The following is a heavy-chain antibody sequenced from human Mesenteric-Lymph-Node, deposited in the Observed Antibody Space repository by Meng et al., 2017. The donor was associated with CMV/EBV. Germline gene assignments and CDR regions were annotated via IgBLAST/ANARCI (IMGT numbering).Heavy chain of an antibody. V-gene: IGHV1-69*10. Sequence: WKAPGGHLSSYTINGVRPAPGQGLECVGGIVPVLGIANYAQQFQGRVTITADKSTSTVYMELSSLRSEETAMYYCARDWGGGYPGSWGQGTLVTVSS. J-gene: IGHJ4*02. D-gene: IGHD5-12*01. CDR1: GGHLSSYT. CDR2: IVPVLGIA. CDR3: ARDWGGGYPGS.